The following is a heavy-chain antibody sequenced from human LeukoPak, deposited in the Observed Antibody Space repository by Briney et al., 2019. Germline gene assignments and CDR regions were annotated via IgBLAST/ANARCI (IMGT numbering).Heavy chain of an antibody. CDR2: IIPIFGTA. D-gene: IGHD6-13*01. J-gene: IGHJ3*02. CDR1: GGTFSSYA. Sequence: ASVKVSCKTSGGTFSSYAISWVRQAPGQGLEWMGGIIPIFGTANYAQKFQGRVTITADKSTSTAYMELSSLRSEDTAVYYCASGYSSSWYADAFDIWGQGQWSPSLQ. V-gene: IGHV1-69*06. CDR3: ASGYSSSWYADAFDI.